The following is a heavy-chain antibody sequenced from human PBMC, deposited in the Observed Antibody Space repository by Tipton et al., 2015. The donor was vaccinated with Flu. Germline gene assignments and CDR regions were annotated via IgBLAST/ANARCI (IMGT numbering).Heavy chain of an antibody. D-gene: IGHD3-10*01. CDR1: GYSISSGYY. CDR3: ARVVANVPDP. J-gene: IGHJ5*02. V-gene: IGHV4-38-2*02. CDR2: IYHTGST. Sequence: TLSLTCTVSGYSISSGYYWGWIRQPPGKGLEWIGSIYHTGSTFYNPSLMSRVTASVDTSRNQFSLKLTSVTATDTAVYYCARVVANVPDPWGQGTLVTVSS.